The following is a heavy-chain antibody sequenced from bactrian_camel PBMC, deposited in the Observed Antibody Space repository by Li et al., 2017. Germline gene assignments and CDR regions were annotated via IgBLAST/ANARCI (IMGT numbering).Heavy chain of an antibody. D-gene: IGHD2*01. CDR2: IDVNGRT. CDR1: GSTWYTRYC. V-gene: IGHV3S9*01. Sequence: QLVESGGGSVQAGGSLTLSCVASGSTWYTRYCMGWFRQVLGKEREGVANIDVNGRTSYSDSAKGRFTISRDNAKRSFVLQMNSLKPEDTAMYYCAVRLSPLCAYCPDGSCYAYWGQGTQVTVS. J-gene: IGHJ4*01. CDR3: AVRLSPLCAYCPDGSCYAY.